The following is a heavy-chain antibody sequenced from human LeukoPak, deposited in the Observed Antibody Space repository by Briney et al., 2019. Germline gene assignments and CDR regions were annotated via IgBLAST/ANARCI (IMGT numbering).Heavy chain of an antibody. Sequence: GGSLRLSCAASGFTFSSFGMNWVRQAPGKGLEWVSYISSSGSTIYTADSVKGRFTISRDNAKNSLYLRMNSLRAEDTAVYHCARIKPYDFWSGYSSMDVWGQGATVTVSS. V-gene: IGHV3-48*03. D-gene: IGHD3-3*01. CDR2: ISSSGSTI. CDR3: ARIKPYDFWSGYSSMDV. J-gene: IGHJ6*02. CDR1: GFTFSSFG.